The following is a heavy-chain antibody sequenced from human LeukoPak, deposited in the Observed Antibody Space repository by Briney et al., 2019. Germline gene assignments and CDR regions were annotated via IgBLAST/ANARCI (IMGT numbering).Heavy chain of an antibody. D-gene: IGHD3-16*01. CDR3: ARTPLGQPQPLLDY. CDR2: IYYSGSA. Sequence: PSETLSLTCTVSGGSISSYYWSWIRQPPGKGLEWIGYIYYSGSANYNPPLKSRVTISVDTSKNQFSLKLSSVTAADTAVYYCARTPLGQPQPLLDYWGQGTLVTVSS. V-gene: IGHV4-59*01. J-gene: IGHJ4*02. CDR1: GGSISSYY.